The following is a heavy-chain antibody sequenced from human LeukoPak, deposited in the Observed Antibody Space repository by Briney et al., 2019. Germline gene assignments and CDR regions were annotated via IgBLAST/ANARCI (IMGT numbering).Heavy chain of an antibody. D-gene: IGHD3-3*01. CDR3: ARSPSSYDFWSGLSTSNWFDP. CDR1: GGSISNYY. V-gene: IGHV4-59*12. J-gene: IGHJ5*02. CDR2: IYYSGST. Sequence: SETLSLTCTVSGGSISNYYWSWIRQPPGKGLEWIGYIYYSGSTNYNPSLKSRVTISVDRSKNQFSLKLSSVTAADTAVYYCARSPSSYDFWSGLSTSNWFDPWGQGTLVTVSS.